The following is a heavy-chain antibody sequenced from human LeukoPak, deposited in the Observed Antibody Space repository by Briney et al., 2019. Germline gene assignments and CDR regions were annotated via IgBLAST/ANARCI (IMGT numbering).Heavy chain of an antibody. J-gene: IGHJ4*02. D-gene: IGHD3-22*01. Sequence: SETLSLTCTVSGGSISSSSYYWSWIRQPPGKGLEWIGYIYYSGSTNYNPSLKSRVTISVDTSKNQFSLKLSSVTAADTAVYYCARHDLYDSSFDYWGQGTLVTVSS. CDR2: IYYSGST. CDR1: GGSISSSSYY. V-gene: IGHV4-61*05. CDR3: ARHDLYDSSFDY.